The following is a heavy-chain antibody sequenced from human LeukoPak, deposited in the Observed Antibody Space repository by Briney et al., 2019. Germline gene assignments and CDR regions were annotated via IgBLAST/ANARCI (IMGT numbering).Heavy chain of an antibody. CDR1: GGSFSGYY. D-gene: IGHD3-16*02. CDR2: INHSGST. CDR3: ARGIGDYVWGTYRWARYFDY. Sequence: SETLSLTCAVYGGSFSGYYWSWIRQPPGKGLEWIGEINHSGSTNYNPSLKSRVTISVDTSKNQFSLKLSPVTAADTAVYYCARGIGDYVWGTYRWARYFDYWGQGTLVTVSS. J-gene: IGHJ4*02. V-gene: IGHV4-34*01.